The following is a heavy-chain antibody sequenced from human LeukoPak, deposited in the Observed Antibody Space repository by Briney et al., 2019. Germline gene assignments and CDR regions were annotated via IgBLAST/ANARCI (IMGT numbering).Heavy chain of an antibody. D-gene: IGHD6-6*01. J-gene: IGHJ4*02. CDR1: GSTTFSRSW. Sequence: GGSLRLSCAASGSTTFSRSWMHWVRQAPGKGLVWVSAIKDDGSDTTYADSVKGRFTTSRDNAKDTLYLQMHSLRVEDTALYYCAKLANRFSSDDYWGQGTLVTVSS. CDR2: IKDDGSDT. CDR3: AKLANRFSSDDY. V-gene: IGHV3-74*03.